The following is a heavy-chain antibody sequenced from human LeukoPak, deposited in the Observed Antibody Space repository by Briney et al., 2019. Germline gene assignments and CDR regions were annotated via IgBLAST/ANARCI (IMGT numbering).Heavy chain of an antibody. CDR2: IYYSGTT. Sequence: SQTLSLTCTVSGDSISSSSYYWGWLRQPRGRGLEWIGRIYYSGTTYYNPSPKRRYTISVETSKNKCCLKLSAVPAAERATYCCARDEAAAGHDIFDYWGQGTLVTVSS. V-gene: IGHV4-39*07. D-gene: IGHD6-13*01. J-gene: IGHJ4*02. CDR3: ARDEAAAGHDIFDY. CDR1: GDSISSSSYY.